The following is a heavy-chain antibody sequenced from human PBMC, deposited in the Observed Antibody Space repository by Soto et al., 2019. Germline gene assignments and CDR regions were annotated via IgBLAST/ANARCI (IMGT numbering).Heavy chain of an antibody. Sequence: EGPLVEPGEGLAQPGGSLGLSCAGPGFTFSNHWWNWFRQAPGKGLEGVANIKADGSGKYNVDSGKGRLTISRDNAKNTLYLQMTSLRAEDTAVYYCARVRGVDSWGQGTLVTVSS. CDR2: IKADGSGK. CDR3: ARVRGVDS. D-gene: IGHD3-16*01. V-gene: IGHV3-7*03. J-gene: IGHJ5*01. CDR1: GFTFSNHW.